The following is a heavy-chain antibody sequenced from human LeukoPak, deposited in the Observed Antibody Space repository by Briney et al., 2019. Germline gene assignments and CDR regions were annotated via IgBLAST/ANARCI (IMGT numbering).Heavy chain of an antibody. Sequence: GGSLRLSCAASGFTFSNAWMSWVRQAPGKGLEWVGRIKSKIDGGTTDYVTPVKGRFTISRDDSKNTLYLQMNNLKTEDTAVYYCTRVRRPHTILEAFDYWGQGTLVTVSS. V-gene: IGHV3-15*01. CDR3: TRVRRPHTILEAFDY. CDR2: IKSKIDGGTT. CDR1: GFTFSNAW. J-gene: IGHJ4*02. D-gene: IGHD3-3*01.